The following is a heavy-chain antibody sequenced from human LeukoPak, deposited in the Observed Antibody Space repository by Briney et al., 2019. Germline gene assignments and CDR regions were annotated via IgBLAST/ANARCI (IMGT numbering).Heavy chain of an antibody. Sequence: GGSLRLSCAASGFTFSSYGMHWVRQAPGKGLEWVAVISYDGSNKYYADSVKGRFTISRDNSKNTLHLQMNSLRAEDTAVYYCAIVPAAMHNYWGQGTLVTVSS. V-gene: IGHV3-30*03. D-gene: IGHD2-2*01. CDR3: AIVPAAMHNY. J-gene: IGHJ4*02. CDR1: GFTFSSYG. CDR2: ISYDGSNK.